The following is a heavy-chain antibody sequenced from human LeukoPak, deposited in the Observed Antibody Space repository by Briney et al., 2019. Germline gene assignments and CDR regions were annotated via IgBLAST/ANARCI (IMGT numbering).Heavy chain of an antibody. CDR3: ARDEDYDSSGYYLFDY. CDR2: ISPYYGKT. V-gene: IGHV1-18*01. J-gene: IGHJ4*02. D-gene: IGHD3-22*01. Sequence: GASVKVSCKASGYTFTSYTISWVRQAPGQGLEWMGWISPYYGKTNYAQNHQGRVTMTTDTSTSTAYMELRSLRSDDTAVYYCARDEDYDSSGYYLFDYWGQGTLVTVSS. CDR1: GYTFTSYT.